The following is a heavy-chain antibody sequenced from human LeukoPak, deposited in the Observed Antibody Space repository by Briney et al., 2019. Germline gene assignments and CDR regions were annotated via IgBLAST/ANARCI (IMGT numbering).Heavy chain of an antibody. J-gene: IGHJ4*02. V-gene: IGHV1-69*05. CDR2: IIPIFGTA. CDR1: GGTFSSYA. Sequence: GSSVKVSCKASGGTFSSYAISWVRQAPGQGLEWMGRIIPIFGTANHAQKFQGRVTITTDESTSTAYMELSSLRSEDTAVYYCARDGELLWSLDYWGQGTLVTVSS. D-gene: IGHD3-10*01. CDR3: ARDGELLWSLDY.